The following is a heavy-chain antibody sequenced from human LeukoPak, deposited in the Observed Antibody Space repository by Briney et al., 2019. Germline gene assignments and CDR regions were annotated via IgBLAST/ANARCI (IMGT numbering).Heavy chain of an antibody. Sequence: GGSLRLSCAASGFTFSSYSMNWVRQAPGKGLEWVSYISSSSSTIYYADSVKGRFTISRDNAKNSLYLQMNSLRAEDTAVYYCARGSEGSSWYIGDYYYYMDVWGKGATVTVSS. CDR3: ARGSEGSSWYIGDYYYYMDV. D-gene: IGHD6-13*01. V-gene: IGHV3-48*04. J-gene: IGHJ6*03. CDR1: GFTFSSYS. CDR2: ISSSSSTI.